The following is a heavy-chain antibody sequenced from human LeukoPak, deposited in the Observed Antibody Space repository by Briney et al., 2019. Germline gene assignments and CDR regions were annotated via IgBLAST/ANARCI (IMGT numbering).Heavy chain of an antibody. CDR2: INPNSGGT. CDR3: ARDGAARTLFAFDF. CDR1: GYTFTGYY. V-gene: IGHV1-2*02. J-gene: IGHJ3*01. D-gene: IGHD6-6*01. Sequence: ASVKVSCKASGYTFTGYYMHWVRQAPGQGLEWMGWINPNSGGTNYAQKFQGRVTMTRDTSISTAYMELSRLRSDDTAVYYCARDGAARTLFAFDFWGQGTLVTVSS.